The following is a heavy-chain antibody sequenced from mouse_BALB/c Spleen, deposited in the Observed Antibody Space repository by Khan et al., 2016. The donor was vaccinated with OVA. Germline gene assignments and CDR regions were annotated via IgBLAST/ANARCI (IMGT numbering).Heavy chain of an antibody. V-gene: IGHV9-3-1*01. CDR2: INTYTGEP. D-gene: IGHD2-10*01. CDR1: GYTFRSFG. J-gene: IGHJ4*01. Sequence: QVQLKQSGPELKKPGETVKISCKASGYTFRSFGMNWVKQAPGKGLKWMGWINTYTGEPTYADDFKGRYVFSLETSASTAYLQINNLKNEETATYFCARPPYFSYVMVYWGQGTSVTVSS. CDR3: ARPPYFSYVMVY.